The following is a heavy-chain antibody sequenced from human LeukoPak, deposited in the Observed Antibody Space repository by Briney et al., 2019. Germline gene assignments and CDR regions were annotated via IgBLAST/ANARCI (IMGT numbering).Heavy chain of an antibody. CDR2: ISTNRGST. Sequence: GGSLRLSCSASGFTFSTYPMHWVRQAPGKGLEYVSGISTNRGSTYYADSVKGRFTISRDNSKNTLSLQMSSLRPVDTAVYYCVKGSAAADDYWGQGTLVTVSS. J-gene: IGHJ4*02. CDR3: VKGSAAADDY. D-gene: IGHD6-13*01. CDR1: GFTFSTYP. V-gene: IGHV3-64D*06.